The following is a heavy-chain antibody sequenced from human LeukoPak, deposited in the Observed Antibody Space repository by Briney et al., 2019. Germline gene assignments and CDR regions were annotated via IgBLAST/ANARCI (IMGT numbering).Heavy chain of an antibody. CDR3: AKDRYSSSWYNGPDY. CDR2: ISGSGGST. V-gene: IGHV3-23*01. J-gene: IGHJ4*02. CDR1: GITFSSYA. Sequence: GGSLRLSCAASGITFSSYAMSWVRQAPGKGLEWVSAISGSGGSTYYADSVKGRFTISRDNSKNTLYLQMNSLRAEDTAVYYCAKDRYSSSWYNGPDYWGQGTLVTVSS. D-gene: IGHD6-13*01.